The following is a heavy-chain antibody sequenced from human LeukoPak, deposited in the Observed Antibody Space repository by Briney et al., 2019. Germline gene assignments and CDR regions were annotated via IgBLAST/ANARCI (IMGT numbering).Heavy chain of an antibody. CDR3: AKLQGRVIVVAKTYGMDV. Sequence: GGSLRLSCAASGFTFSSYAMSWVRQAPGKGLEWVSAISGSGGSTYYAGSVKGRFTISRDNSKNTLYLQMNSLRAEDTAVYYCAKLQGRVIVVAKTYGMDVWGQGTTVTVSS. V-gene: IGHV3-23*01. D-gene: IGHD3-22*01. CDR2: ISGSGGST. CDR1: GFTFSSYA. J-gene: IGHJ6*02.